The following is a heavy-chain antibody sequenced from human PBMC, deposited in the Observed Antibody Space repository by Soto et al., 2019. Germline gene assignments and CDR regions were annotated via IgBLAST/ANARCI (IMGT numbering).Heavy chain of an antibody. CDR3: ARDRARGVYGMDV. Sequence: EVQLVESGGGLIQPGGSLRLSCAASGFTVSSNYMSWVRQAPGKGLEWVSVIYSGGSTYYADSVKGRFTISRDNSKNTLYLQRNSLRAEDTAVYYCARDRARGVYGMDVWGQGTTVTVSS. D-gene: IGHD3-10*01. CDR2: IYSGGST. CDR1: GFTVSSNY. J-gene: IGHJ6*02. V-gene: IGHV3-53*01.